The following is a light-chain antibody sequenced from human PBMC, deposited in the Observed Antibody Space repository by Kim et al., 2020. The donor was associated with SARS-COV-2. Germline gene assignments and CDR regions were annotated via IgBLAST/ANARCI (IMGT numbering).Light chain of an antibody. Sequence: GQRVAISGYGSSSNIDGNYVSWYQQFPGTAPKLLIYRHNQRPSGVPDRFSGSKSGTSASLAIDGLRSDDEAIYYCAAWDDRVNGPVFGGGTQLTVL. CDR2: RHN. CDR1: SSNIDGNY. CDR3: AAWDDRVNGPV. V-gene: IGLV1-47*01. J-gene: IGLJ3*02.